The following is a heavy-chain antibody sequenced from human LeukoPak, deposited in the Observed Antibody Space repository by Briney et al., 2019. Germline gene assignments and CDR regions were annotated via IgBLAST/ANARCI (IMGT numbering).Heavy chain of an antibody. CDR3: AKQLGYCSDGSCYFSY. CDR1: GFTFSSSA. CDR2: ISNNGGYT. D-gene: IGHD2-15*01. J-gene: IGHJ4*02. Sequence: GGSLRLSCAASGFTFSSSAMSWVRQAPGKGLEWVSAISNNGGYTYYADSVQGRFTISRDNSKSTLCLQMNSLRAEDTAVYYCAKQLGYCSDGSCYFSYWGQGTLVTVSS. V-gene: IGHV3-23*01.